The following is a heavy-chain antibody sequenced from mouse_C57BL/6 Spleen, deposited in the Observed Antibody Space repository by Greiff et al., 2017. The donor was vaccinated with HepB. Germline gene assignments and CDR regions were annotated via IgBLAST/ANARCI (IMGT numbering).Heavy chain of an antibody. CDR3: ARRILQDYAMDY. CDR1: GYTFTSYW. CDR2: IHPNSGST. D-gene: IGHD2-14*01. V-gene: IGHV1-64*01. J-gene: IGHJ4*01. Sequence: QVQLQQPGAELVKPGASVKLSCKASGYTFTSYWMHWVKQRPGQGLEWIGMIHPNSGSTNYNEKFKSKATLTVDKSSSTAYMQLSSLTSEDSAVYYCARRILQDYAMDYWGQGTSVTVSS.